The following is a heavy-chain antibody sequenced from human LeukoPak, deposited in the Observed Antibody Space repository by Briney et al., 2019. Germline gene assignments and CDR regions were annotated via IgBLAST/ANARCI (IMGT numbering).Heavy chain of an antibody. CDR3: ARAGYSSSLYYYYYYYMDV. J-gene: IGHJ6*03. Sequence: ASVKVSCEASGYTFTSYAMNWVRQAPGQGLEWMGWINTNTGNPTYAQGFTGRFVFSLDTSVSTAYLQISSLKAEDTAVYYCARAGYSSSLYYYYYYYMDVWGKGTTVTVSS. CDR2: INTNTGNP. V-gene: IGHV7-4-1*02. D-gene: IGHD6-13*01. CDR1: GYTFTSYA.